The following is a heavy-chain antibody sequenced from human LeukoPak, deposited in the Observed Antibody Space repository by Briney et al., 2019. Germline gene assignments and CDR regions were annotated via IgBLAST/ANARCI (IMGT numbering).Heavy chain of an antibody. CDR2: INPTGGST. J-gene: IGHJ4*02. CDR1: GYTFTIYY. D-gene: IGHD2-21*02. CDR3: ARDHYHKIHSVMVTAPDY. V-gene: IGHV1-46*01. Sequence: ASVTVSCKASGYTFTIYYMHWVRQAPGEGLEWMGIINPTGGSTSYAQKFQGRVTMTRDTSTSTVYMELSSLRSEDTAVYYCARDHYHKIHSVMVTAPDYWGQGTLVIVSS.